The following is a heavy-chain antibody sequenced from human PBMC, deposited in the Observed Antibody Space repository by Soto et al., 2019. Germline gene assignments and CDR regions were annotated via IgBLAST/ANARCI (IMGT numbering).Heavy chain of an antibody. Sequence: PSETLSLTCSVLGGSINGHYWSWIRQPPGKGLEWFGYIYYTGSTNYNPSFRTRVTMSVDTSKNQVSLKLSSVTAADTAVYYCARGALNDRLIFDSWGQGTLVTVSS. CDR3: ARGALNDRLIFDS. J-gene: IGHJ4*02. CDR2: IYYTGST. V-gene: IGHV4-59*11. CDR1: GGSINGHY. D-gene: IGHD1-1*01.